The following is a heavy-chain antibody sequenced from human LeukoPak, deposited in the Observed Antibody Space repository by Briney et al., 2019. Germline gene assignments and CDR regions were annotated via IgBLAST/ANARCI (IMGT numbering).Heavy chain of an antibody. V-gene: IGHV4-59*08. Sequence: SETLSLTCTVSGGSISSYYWSWIRQPPGKGLEWIGHIYYSGSTNYNPSLKSRVTISVDTSKNQFSLKLSSVTAADTAVYYCARRSVAMAGPPDAFDIWGQGTMVTVSS. CDR3: ARRSVAMAGPPDAFDI. CDR1: GGSISSYY. CDR2: IYYSGST. J-gene: IGHJ3*02. D-gene: IGHD6-19*01.